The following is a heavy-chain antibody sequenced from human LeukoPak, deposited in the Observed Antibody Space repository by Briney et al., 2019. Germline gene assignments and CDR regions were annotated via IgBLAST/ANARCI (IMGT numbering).Heavy chain of an antibody. CDR2: ISSSSSYT. CDR1: GFTFSSYS. J-gene: IGHJ4*02. CDR3: ARGGYCSSTSCRSAIDY. V-gene: IGHV3-21*01. D-gene: IGHD2-2*01. Sequence: GGSLRLSCAASGFTFSSYSMNWVRQAPGKGLEWVSSISSSSSYTYYADSVKGRFTISRDNAKNSLYLQMNSLRAEDTAVYYCARGGYCSSTSCRSAIDYWGQGTLVTVSS.